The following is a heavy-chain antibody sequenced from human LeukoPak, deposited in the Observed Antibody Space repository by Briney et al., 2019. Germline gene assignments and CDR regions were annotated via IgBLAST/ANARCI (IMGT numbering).Heavy chain of an antibody. CDR2: IYHSGST. CDR1: GYSISSGYY. V-gene: IGHV4-38-2*02. Sequence: PSETLSLTCTVFGYSISSGYYWGWIRPPPGKGLEWIGSIYHSGSTYYNPSLKSRVTISVDTSKNQFSLKLSSVTAADTAVYYCARVATVVTGASDYWGQGTLVTVSS. D-gene: IGHD4-23*01. J-gene: IGHJ4*02. CDR3: ARVATVVTGASDY.